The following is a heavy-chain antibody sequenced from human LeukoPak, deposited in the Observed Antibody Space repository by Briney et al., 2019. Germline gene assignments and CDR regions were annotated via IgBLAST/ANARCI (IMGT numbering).Heavy chain of an antibody. D-gene: IGHD6-6*01. V-gene: IGHV5-51*01. CDR3: ARSIAARSTVDY. J-gene: IGHJ4*02. Sequence: GESLKISCKGSGYSFTSYWSGWVRQMPGKGLGWMGIIYPGDSDTRYSPSFQGQVTISADKSISTAYLQCSSLKASDTAMYYCARSIAARSTVDYWGQGTLVTVSS. CDR2: IYPGDSDT. CDR1: GYSFTSYW.